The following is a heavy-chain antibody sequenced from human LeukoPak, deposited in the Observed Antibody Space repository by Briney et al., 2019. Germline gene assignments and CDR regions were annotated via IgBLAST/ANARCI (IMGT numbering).Heavy chain of an antibody. V-gene: IGHV3-9*01. Sequence: GRSLRPSCAASGFAFDDCAMHWVRQAPGKGLEWVSGISWNSGSIGYADSVKGRFTISRDNAKNSLYLQMNSLRAEDTALYYCAKDATGHIVAENWFGPWGQGTLVTVSS. CDR3: AKDATGHIVAENWFGP. J-gene: IGHJ5*02. CDR1: GFAFDDCA. D-gene: IGHD5-12*01. CDR2: ISWNSGSI.